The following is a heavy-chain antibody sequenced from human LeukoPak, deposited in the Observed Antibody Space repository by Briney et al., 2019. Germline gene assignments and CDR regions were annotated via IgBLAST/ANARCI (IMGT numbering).Heavy chain of an antibody. D-gene: IGHD2-21*02. CDR3: ARESPACGEDCYFDY. CDR2: VNPDSGGT. CDR1: GYTFTGYY. J-gene: IGHJ4*02. V-gene: IGHV1-2*02. Sequence: ASVKVSCKASGYTFTGYYMHWLRQAPGQGLEWMGWVNPDSGGTNSAQKFQGRVTMTRDTSISTAYMELSRLRSDDTAVYYCARESPACGEDCYFDYWGQGTLVTVSS.